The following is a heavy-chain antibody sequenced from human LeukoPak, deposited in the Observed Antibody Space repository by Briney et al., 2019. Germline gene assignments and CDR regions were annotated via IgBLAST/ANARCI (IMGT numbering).Heavy chain of an antibody. CDR1: VYTFTGYY. V-gene: IGHV1-2*02. CDR2: INPNSGGT. CDR3: ARVIGTVTPNWFDP. Sequence: ASVKVSFKCSVYTFTGYYMHWVRQAPGQGLEWMGLINPNSGGTNYAQKVHGMVTMTRDTSISTAYMELSRLRSDDTAVYYCARVIGTVTPNWFDPWGQGTLVTVSS. D-gene: IGHD4-17*01. J-gene: IGHJ5*02.